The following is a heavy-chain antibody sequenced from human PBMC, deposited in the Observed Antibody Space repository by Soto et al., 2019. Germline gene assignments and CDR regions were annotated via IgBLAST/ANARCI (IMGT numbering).Heavy chain of an antibody. CDR2: ISYDGSNK. Sequence: QVQLVESGGGVVQPGRSLRLSCAASGFTFSSYGMHWVRQAPGKGLEWVAVISYDGSNKYYADSVKGRFTISRDNSKNTLYLQRNSLRAEDTAVYYCAKDLMWMTMVRGVIRSDGMAVWGQGTRVTVSS. CDR3: AKDLMWMTMVRGVIRSDGMAV. D-gene: IGHD3-10*01. CDR1: GFTFSSYG. J-gene: IGHJ6*02. V-gene: IGHV3-30*18.